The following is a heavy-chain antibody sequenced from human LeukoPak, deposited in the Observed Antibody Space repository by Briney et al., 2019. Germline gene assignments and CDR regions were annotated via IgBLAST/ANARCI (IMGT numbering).Heavy chain of an antibody. CDR2: INPDSGFT. Sequence: ASVKVSCKASGYKFTDDYMHWVRQAPRQGLEFMGWINPDSGFTNYAQKFKGRVTMTRDTSISTAYLEVRSLTSDDTAVYYCAPTAEAYTSWWKVWGQGTLVTVSS. CDR3: APTAEAYTSWWKV. CDR1: GYKFTDDY. V-gene: IGHV1-2*02. D-gene: IGHD3-16*01. J-gene: IGHJ4*02.